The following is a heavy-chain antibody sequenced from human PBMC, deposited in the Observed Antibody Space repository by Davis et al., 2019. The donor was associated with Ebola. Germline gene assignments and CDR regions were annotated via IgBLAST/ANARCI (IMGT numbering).Heavy chain of an antibody. Sequence: SVKVSCKTPGYSFTSNIMHWVRQAPGQRLEWMGWISTYNGNTDYAQRFQGRVTMTTDTSTSTAYMGLRSLRSDDTAVYYCARGGIYSSSPVYGLDVWGQGTTVTVSS. CDR2: ISTYNGNT. CDR3: ARGGIYSSSPVYGLDV. CDR1: GYSFTSNI. D-gene: IGHD6-6*01. J-gene: IGHJ6*02. V-gene: IGHV1-18*01.